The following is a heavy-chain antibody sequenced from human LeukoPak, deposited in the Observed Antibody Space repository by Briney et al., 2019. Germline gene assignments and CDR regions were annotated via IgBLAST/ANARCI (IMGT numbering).Heavy chain of an antibody. V-gene: IGHV4-4*09. D-gene: IGHD3-22*01. CDR2: IYTSGST. J-gene: IGHJ3*02. CDR3: ARRQSGLFGAFDI. CDR1: GGSISSYY. Sequence: SETLSLTCTVSGGSISSYYWSWIRQPPGKGLEWIGYIYTSGSTSYNPSLKSRVTISVDTSKNQFSLKLSSVTAADTAIYYCARRQSGLFGAFDIWGQGTMVTVSS.